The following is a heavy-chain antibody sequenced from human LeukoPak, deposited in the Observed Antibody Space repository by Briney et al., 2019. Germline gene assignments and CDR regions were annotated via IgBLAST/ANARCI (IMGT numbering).Heavy chain of an antibody. Sequence: EASVKVSCKASGYTFTSYGISWVRQAPGQGLEWMGWISAYNGNTNYAQKLQGRVTMTTDTSTSTAYMELRSLRSGDTAVYYCARVRFGELLRYYYYYGMDVWGQGTTVTVSS. CDR1: GYTFTSYG. CDR3: ARVRFGELLRYYYYYGMDV. D-gene: IGHD3-10*01. CDR2: ISAYNGNT. J-gene: IGHJ6*02. V-gene: IGHV1-18*01.